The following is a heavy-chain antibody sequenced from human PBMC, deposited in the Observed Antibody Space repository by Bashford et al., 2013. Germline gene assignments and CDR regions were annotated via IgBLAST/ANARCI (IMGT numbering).Heavy chain of an antibody. J-gene: IGHJ4*02. CDR3: ATPLEGYCSGGSCYAEKYYFDY. CDR2: FDPEDGET. D-gene: IGHD2-15*01. CDR1: GYTLTELS. Sequence: ASVKVSCKVSGYTLTELSMHWVRQAPGKGLEWMGGFDPEDGETIYAQKFQGRVTMTEDTSTDTAYMELSSLRSEDTAVYYCATPLEGYCSGGSCYAEKYYFDYWGQGTLVTVSS. V-gene: IGHV1-24*01.